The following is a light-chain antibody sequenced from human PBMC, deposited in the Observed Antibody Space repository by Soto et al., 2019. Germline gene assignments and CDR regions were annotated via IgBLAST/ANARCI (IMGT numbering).Light chain of an antibody. V-gene: IGKV3-20*01. J-gene: IGKJ1*01. CDR1: QSVSSSY. CDR3: QQYGSSPPWT. Sequence: EIVLTQSPGNLSLSPGERATLSCRASQSVSSSYLAWYQQKPGQAPRPLIYGASSRATGIPDRFSGSGSGTDFTLTISRLEPEDFAVYYCQQYGSSPPWTFGQGTKVEIK. CDR2: GAS.